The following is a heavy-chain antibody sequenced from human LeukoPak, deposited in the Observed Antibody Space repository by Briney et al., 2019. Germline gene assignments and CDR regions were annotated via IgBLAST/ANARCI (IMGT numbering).Heavy chain of an antibody. J-gene: IGHJ4*02. CDR3: ASDIVATSGDF. CDR1: GFSFSDYY. D-gene: IGHD5-12*01. Sequence: GGSLRLSCAASGFSFSDYYMSWIRQAPGKGMEWVAYITSSGDDIYYADSVKGRFTISRDNAKNALFLRMNSLRVEDTATYYCASDIVATSGDFCGQGTLVIVSS. V-gene: IGHV3-11*01. CDR2: ITSSGDDI.